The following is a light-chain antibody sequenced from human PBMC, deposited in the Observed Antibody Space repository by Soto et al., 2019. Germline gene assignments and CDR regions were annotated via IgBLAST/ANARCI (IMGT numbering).Light chain of an antibody. Sequence: EIVLTQSPGTLSVSPGDRVTLSCRASQIISINLAWYQHKPGQAPRLLIHGASTRATGVPPRISGSGSGTEFTLTISSLQSEDFAVYYCQQFRNWPWTFGQGTKVEVK. CDR2: GAS. CDR3: QQFRNWPWT. J-gene: IGKJ1*01. CDR1: QIISIN. V-gene: IGKV3D-15*01.